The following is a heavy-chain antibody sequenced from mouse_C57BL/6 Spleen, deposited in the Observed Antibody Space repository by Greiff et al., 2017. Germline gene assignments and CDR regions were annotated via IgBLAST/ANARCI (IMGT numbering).Heavy chain of an antibody. Sequence: QVQLKESGAELVMPGASVKLSCKASGYTFTSYWMHWVKQRPGQGLEWIGEIDPSDSYTNYNQKFKGKSTLTVDKSSSTAYMQLSSLTSEDSAVYYCARNYGSYLGYWGQGTSVTVSS. CDR1: GYTFTSYW. V-gene: IGHV1-69*01. CDR3: ARNYGSYLGY. D-gene: IGHD2-1*01. CDR2: IDPSDSYT. J-gene: IGHJ4*01.